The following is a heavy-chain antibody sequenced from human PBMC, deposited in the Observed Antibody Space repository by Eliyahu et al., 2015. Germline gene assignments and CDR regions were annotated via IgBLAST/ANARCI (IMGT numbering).Heavy chain of an antibody. D-gene: IGHD6-13*01. J-gene: IGHJ4*02. Sequence: EVQLVESGGGLVQPGGSLRLSCAASGFTFSSYEMNWVRQAPGKGLEWVSYISSSGSTIYYADSVKGRFTISRDNAKNSLYLQMNSLRAEDTAVYYCARGGVAATWEGIDYWGQGTLVTVSS. CDR1: GFTFSSYE. CDR3: ARGGVAATWEGIDY. V-gene: IGHV3-48*03. CDR2: ISSSGSTI.